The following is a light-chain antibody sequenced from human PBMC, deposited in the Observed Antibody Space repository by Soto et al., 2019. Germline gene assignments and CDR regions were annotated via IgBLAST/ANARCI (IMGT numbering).Light chain of an antibody. CDR1: QTISNF. V-gene: IGKV1-39*01. Sequence: DIQMTQSPSSLSASVGERVTIACRASQTISNFLNWYQQKPGEAPKLLIFAASTLHSGVPSRFSGSGSGTDFTLTISSLQPEDFATYYCQQSYSTPRTFGQGTKVEIK. J-gene: IGKJ1*01. CDR2: AAS. CDR3: QQSYSTPRT.